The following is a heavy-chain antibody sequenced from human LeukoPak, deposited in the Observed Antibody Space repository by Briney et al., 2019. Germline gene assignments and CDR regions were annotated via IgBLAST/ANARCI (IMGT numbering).Heavy chain of an antibody. CDR1: GFDFSSNW. CDR3: ARDAVDTANAV. CDR2: IKGDGIST. D-gene: IGHD5-18*01. V-gene: IGHV3-74*01. Sequence: GGSLRLSCAASGFDFSSNWMHWVRHAPGQGLVWVSRIKGDGISTNYADSVKGRFTISRDNAKNTLYLQMNSLRAEDTAVYYCARDAVDTANAVWGQGTTATVSS. J-gene: IGHJ6*02.